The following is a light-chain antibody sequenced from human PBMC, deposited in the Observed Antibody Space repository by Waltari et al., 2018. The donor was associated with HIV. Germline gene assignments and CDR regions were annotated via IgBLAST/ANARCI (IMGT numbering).Light chain of an antibody. Sequence: EIVMTQSPATLSVSPGERATLSCRASPSVSTNLAWYQQKPGQAPRLLIYGASTRATGIPARFSGSGSGTEFTLTISSLQSEDFAIYYCQHYNNWPITFGQGTRLGIK. CDR3: QHYNNWPIT. CDR2: GAS. J-gene: IGKJ5*01. CDR1: PSVSTN. V-gene: IGKV3D-15*01.